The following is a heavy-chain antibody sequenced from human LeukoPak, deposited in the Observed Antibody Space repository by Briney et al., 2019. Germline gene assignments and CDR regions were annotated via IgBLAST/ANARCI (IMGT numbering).Heavy chain of an antibody. CDR2: INYSGST. CDR3: VGHGRYIDGPTYYYMDV. CDR1: GRSISSSSYY. V-gene: IGHV4-39*01. J-gene: IGHJ6*03. Sequence: SETLSLTCTVSGRSISSSSYYWGWIRQPPGKGLEWIGSINYSGSTYYNPSLKSRVTISVDTSKNLFSPKLSSVTAADETVYYCVGHGRYIDGPTYYYMDVWGKGTTVTVSS. D-gene: IGHD5-18*01.